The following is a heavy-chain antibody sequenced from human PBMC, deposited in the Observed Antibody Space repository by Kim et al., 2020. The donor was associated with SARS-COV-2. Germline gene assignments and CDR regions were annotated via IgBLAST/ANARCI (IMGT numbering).Heavy chain of an antibody. D-gene: IGHD3-22*01. V-gene: IGHV4-34*01. CDR3: ARGRGYDSSGYYYY. CDR2: INHSGST. Sequence: SETLSLTCAVYGGSFSGYYWSWIRQPPGKGLEWIGEINHSGSTNYNPSLKSRVTISVDTSKNQFSLKLSSVTAADTAVYYCARGRGYDSSGYYYYWGQGT. CDR1: GGSFSGYY. J-gene: IGHJ4*02.